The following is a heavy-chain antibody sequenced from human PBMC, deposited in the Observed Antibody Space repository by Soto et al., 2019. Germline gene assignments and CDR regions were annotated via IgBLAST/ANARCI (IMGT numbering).Heavy chain of an antibody. CDR2: ISSTSTSI. Sequence: EVQMVESGGGLVKPGGSLRLSCAASGVTFNTYTLTWVRQAPGKGLEWVSSISSTSTSIYYADSVMGRFTISRDNAKNSLYLQMNSLRAEDTAVYYCTRDPGQFYYGINWFDPWGQGTLVTVSS. CDR1: GVTFNTYT. J-gene: IGHJ5*02. V-gene: IGHV3-21*01. CDR3: TRDPGQFYYGINWFDP. D-gene: IGHD3-10*01.